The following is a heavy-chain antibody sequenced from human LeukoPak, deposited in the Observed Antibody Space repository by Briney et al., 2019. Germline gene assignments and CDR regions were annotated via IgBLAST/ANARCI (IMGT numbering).Heavy chain of an antibody. CDR2: IRSKANSYAT. V-gene: IGHV3-73*01. D-gene: IGHD6-19*01. J-gene: IGHJ6*02. Sequence: GGSLKLSCAASGFTFSGSAMHWVRQASGKGLEWVGRIRSKANSYATAYAASVKGRFTISRDDSKNTAYLQMNSLKTEDTAVYYCTSGVDSSGYPYYYYGMDVWGQGTTVTVS. CDR1: GFTFSGSA. CDR3: TSGVDSSGYPYYYYGMDV.